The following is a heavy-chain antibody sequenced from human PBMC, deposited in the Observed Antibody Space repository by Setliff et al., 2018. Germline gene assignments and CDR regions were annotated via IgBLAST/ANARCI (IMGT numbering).Heavy chain of an antibody. J-gene: IGHJ4*01. D-gene: IGHD1-1*01. CDR2: IYTNGGT. V-gene: IGHV4-61*09. Sequence: PSETLSLTCIVSGASISSGNDFWNWIRQPAGKGLEWIGNIYTNGGTDYSPSLRSRVTISLGTSKNQFSLQLTSVTAADTAIYYCASSDDNFQYLDYWGQGTLVTVPS. CDR3: ASSDDNFQYLDY. CDR1: GASISSGNDF.